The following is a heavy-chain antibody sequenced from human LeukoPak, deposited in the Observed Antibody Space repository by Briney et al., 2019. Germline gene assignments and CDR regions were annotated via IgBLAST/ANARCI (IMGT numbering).Heavy chain of an antibody. J-gene: IGHJ4*02. D-gene: IGHD3-10*01. CDR1: GVSVSSGSYY. CDR3: ARRGGSGRSFDY. V-gene: IGHV4-61*01. CDR2: IYYTGST. Sequence: SETLSLTCTVSGVSVSSGSYYWSWIRQPPGTGLEWIGYIYYTGSTNYNPSLKSRVSISVDTSKNQSSLKLSTVTTADTAVYYCARRGGSGRSFDYWGQGTLVTVSS.